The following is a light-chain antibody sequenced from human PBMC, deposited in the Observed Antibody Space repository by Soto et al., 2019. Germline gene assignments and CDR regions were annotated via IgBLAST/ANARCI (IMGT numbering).Light chain of an antibody. CDR1: QTISSW. Sequence: DIQMTQSPSTLSGSVGDRVTITCRASQTISSWLAWYQQKTGKAPKLLSYAASSLQSGVPSRFSGSGSGTDFTLTISSLQPEDFATYYCQQSYSTPITFGQGTRLEIK. CDR2: AAS. V-gene: IGKV1-39*01. CDR3: QQSYSTPIT. J-gene: IGKJ5*01.